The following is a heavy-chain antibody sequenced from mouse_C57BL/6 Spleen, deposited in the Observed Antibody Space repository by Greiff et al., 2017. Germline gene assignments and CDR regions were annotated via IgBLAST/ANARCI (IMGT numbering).Heavy chain of an antibody. CDR1: GFPFSSYG. J-gene: IGHJ2*01. D-gene: IGHD2-5*01. CDR2: ISSGGSYT. Sequence: VQLKESGGDLVKPGGSLKLSCAASGFPFSSYGMSWVRQTPDKRLEWVATISSGGSYTYYPDSVKGRFTISRDNAKNTLYLQMSSLQSEDTAMYYWARRSNYDYFDYWGQGTTLTVSS. V-gene: IGHV5-6*01. CDR3: ARRSNYDYFDY.